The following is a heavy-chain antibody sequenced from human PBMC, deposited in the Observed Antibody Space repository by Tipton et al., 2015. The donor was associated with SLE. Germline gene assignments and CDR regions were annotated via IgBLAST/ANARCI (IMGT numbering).Heavy chain of an antibody. CDR1: GGSISSYY. Sequence: LVKPTETLSLTCTVSGGSISSYYWSWIRQPPGKGLEWIGYINYSGRTNSNPTLKSRVTMSLDTSKNQFSLKLRSVTAADTAVYYCARNAAYSALDSWGQGTLVTVSS. D-gene: IGHD2-15*01. J-gene: IGHJ4*02. CDR3: ARNAAYSALDS. V-gene: IGHV4-59*01. CDR2: INYSGRT.